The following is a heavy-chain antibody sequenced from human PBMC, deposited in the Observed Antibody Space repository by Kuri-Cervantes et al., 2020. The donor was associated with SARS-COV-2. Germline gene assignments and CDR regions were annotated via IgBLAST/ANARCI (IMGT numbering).Heavy chain of an antibody. CDR1: GFTFSSYA. CDR3: ARDREWELLHAGAFDI. CDR2: ISYDGRNR. J-gene: IGHJ3*02. V-gene: IGHV3-30*04. Sequence: GGSLRLSCAASGFTFSSYAMHWVRQAPGKGLEWVAVISYDGRNRYYADSVKGRFTISRDNSKNTLYLQMNSLRAEDTAVYYCARDREWELLHAGAFDIWGQGTMVTGSS. D-gene: IGHD1-26*01.